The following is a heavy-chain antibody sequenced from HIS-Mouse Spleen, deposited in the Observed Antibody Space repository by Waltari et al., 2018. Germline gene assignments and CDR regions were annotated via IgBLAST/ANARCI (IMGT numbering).Heavy chain of an antibody. Sequence: EVQLVQSWGGLVKPGGSLRLSCAASGFTFSSYSMNWVRQAPGKGLEWVSSISSSSSYIYYADSVKGRFTISRDNAKNSLYLQMNSLRAEDTAVYYCARRLLTGDAFDIWGQGTMVTVSS. V-gene: IGHV3-21*01. D-gene: IGHD7-27*01. J-gene: IGHJ3*02. CDR3: ARRLLTGDAFDI. CDR1: GFTFSSYS. CDR2: ISSSSSYI.